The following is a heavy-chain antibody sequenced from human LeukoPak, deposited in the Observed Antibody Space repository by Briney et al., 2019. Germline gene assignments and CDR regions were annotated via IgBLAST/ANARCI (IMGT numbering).Heavy chain of an antibody. D-gene: IGHD3-22*01. CDR1: GYSFTSYW. V-gene: IGHV5-51*01. J-gene: IGHJ6*02. CDR2: IYPGDSDT. CDR3: ARHAKYYDSSGYYYRHDNDDYYYYGMDV. Sequence: GESLKISCKGSGYSFTSYWIGWVRQMPGKGLEWMGIIYPGDSDTRYSPSFQGQVTISADKSISTAYLQWSSLKASDTAMYYCARHAKYYDSSGYYYRHDNDDYYYYGMDVWGQGTTVTVSS.